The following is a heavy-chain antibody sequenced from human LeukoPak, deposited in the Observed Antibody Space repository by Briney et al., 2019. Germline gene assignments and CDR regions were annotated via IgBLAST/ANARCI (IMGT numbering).Heavy chain of an antibody. V-gene: IGHV1-18*01. CDR1: GYTFTSYG. CDR2: ISAYNGNT. Sequence: ASVKVSCKASGYTFTSYGISWVRQAPGQGLEWMGWISAYNGNTSYAQKLQGRVTMTTDTSTSTAYMGLRSLRSDDTAVYYCARTGILWSGYPNWFDPWGQGTLVTVSS. D-gene: IGHD3-3*01. J-gene: IGHJ5*02. CDR3: ARTGILWSGYPNWFDP.